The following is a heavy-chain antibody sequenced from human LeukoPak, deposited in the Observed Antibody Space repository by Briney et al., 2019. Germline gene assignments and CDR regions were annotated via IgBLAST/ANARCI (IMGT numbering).Heavy chain of an antibody. V-gene: IGHV3-30*18. CDR3: AKARYSGYDTRGVVDY. CDR1: GFTFSSYG. D-gene: IGHD5-12*01. Sequence: GGSLRLSCAASGFTFSSYGMHWVRQAPGKGLEWVAVISYDGSNKYYADSVKRRFTISRDNSKNTLYLQMNSLRAEDTAVYYCAKARYSGYDTRGVVDYWGQGTLVTVSS. CDR2: ISYDGSNK. J-gene: IGHJ4*02.